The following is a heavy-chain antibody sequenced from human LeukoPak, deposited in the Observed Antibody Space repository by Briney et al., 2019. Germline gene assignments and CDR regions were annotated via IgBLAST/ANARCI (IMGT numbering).Heavy chain of an antibody. Sequence: GGSLRLSCAASGFTFSTYFMHWVRQAPGKGLEWVAVIASDGSHTFYVESVKGRFTISRDNSKNTLYLQMNSLRAEDTAVYFCARARQDTIVHSGAFDIGGQGTMVTVSS. CDR2: IASDGSHT. V-gene: IGHV3-30-3*01. CDR3: ARARQDTIVHSGAFDI. D-gene: IGHD3-10*01. CDR1: GFTFSTYF. J-gene: IGHJ3*02.